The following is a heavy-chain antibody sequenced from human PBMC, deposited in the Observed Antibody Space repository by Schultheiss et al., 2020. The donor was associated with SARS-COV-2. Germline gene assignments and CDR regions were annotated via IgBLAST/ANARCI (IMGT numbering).Heavy chain of an antibody. J-gene: IGHJ6*03. D-gene: IGHD3-3*01. CDR3: ARGLKTIFGVTTYYYYYMDV. CDR2: IYTSGST. V-gene: IGHV4-61*02. CDR1: GGSISSGGYY. Sequence: SQTLSLTCTVSGGSISSGGYYWSWIRQHPGKGLEWIGRIYTSGSTNYNPSLKSRVTISLDTSQSQFSLQLSSVTAADTAVYYCARGLKTIFGVTTYYYYYMDVWGKGTTVTVSS.